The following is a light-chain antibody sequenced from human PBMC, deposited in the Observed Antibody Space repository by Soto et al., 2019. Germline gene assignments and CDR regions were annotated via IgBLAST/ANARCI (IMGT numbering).Light chain of an antibody. CDR1: SSDIGSYNY. CDR3: SSYTRSSTLV. Sequence: QSALTQPASVSGSPGQSITISCTGTSSDIGSYNYVSWHQQHPGKVPKLMIYDVSNRPSGVSNRFSGSKSGNTASLTISGLQAEDETDYYSSSYTRSSTLVFGGGTKLTVL. CDR2: DVS. J-gene: IGLJ2*01. V-gene: IGLV2-14*01.